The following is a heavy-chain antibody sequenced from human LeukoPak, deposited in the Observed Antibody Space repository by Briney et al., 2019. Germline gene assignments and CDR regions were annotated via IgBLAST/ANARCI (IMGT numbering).Heavy chain of an antibody. J-gene: IGHJ2*01. CDR3: ARATGNSDHSSQEPIDLYFDL. CDR1: GGTFSSYA. D-gene: IGHD4-23*01. Sequence: ASVKVSCKASGGTFSSYAISWVRQAPGQGLEWMGGIIPIFGAANYAQKFQGRVTITADESTSTAYMELRSLRSEDTAVYYCARATGNSDHSSQEPIDLYFDLWGRGTLVTVSS. CDR2: IIPIFGAA. V-gene: IGHV1-69*13.